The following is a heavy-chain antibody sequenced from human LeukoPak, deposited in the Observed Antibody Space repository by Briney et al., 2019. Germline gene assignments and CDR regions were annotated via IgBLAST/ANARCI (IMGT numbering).Heavy chain of an antibody. CDR2: IYYSGST. CDR1: GGSLSSYY. Sequence: SETLSLTCTVSGGSLSSYYWSWIRQPPGKGLEWIGDIYYSGSTNYNPSLKSRVTISVDTSKNQFSLKLSSVTAADTAVYYCARGLYSSSWNYYYYYYYMDVWGKGTTVTVSS. D-gene: IGHD6-13*01. J-gene: IGHJ6*03. V-gene: IGHV4-59*01. CDR3: ARGLYSSSWNYYYYYYYMDV.